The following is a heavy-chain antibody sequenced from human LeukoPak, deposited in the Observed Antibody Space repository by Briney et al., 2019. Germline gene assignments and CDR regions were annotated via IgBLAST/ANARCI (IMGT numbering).Heavy chain of an antibody. D-gene: IGHD3-10*01. CDR3: ARSLWFGELRYFDY. CDR2: IYTSGST. CDR1: GGSISSYY. Sequence: PSETLSLTCTVSGGSISSYYWSWIRQPAGKGLEWIGRIYTSGSTNYNPSLKSRVTMSVDTSKNQFSLKLSSVTAADTAVYYCARSLWFGELRYFDYWGQGTLVTVSS. V-gene: IGHV4-4*07. J-gene: IGHJ4*02.